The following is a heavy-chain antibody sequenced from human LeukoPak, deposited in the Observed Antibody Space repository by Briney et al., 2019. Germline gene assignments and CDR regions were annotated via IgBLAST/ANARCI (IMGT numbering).Heavy chain of an antibody. D-gene: IGHD3-22*01. CDR1: GYTFTSYG. V-gene: IGHV1-2*04. Sequence: ASVKVSCKASGYTFTSYGISWVRQAPGQGLEWMGWINPNSGGTNYAQKFQGWVTMTRDTSISTAYMELSRLRSDDTAVYYCARDYYDSSGFLDYWGQGTLVTVSS. CDR2: INPNSGGT. CDR3: ARDYYDSSGFLDY. J-gene: IGHJ4*02.